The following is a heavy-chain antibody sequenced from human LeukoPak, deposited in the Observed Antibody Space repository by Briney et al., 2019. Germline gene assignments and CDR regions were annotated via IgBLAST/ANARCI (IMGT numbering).Heavy chain of an antibody. CDR2: INPSGGST. V-gene: IGHV1-46*01. CDR1: GYTFTSYY. D-gene: IGHD6-13*01. J-gene: IGHJ4*02. CDR3: ARDLGVAAAGRGPYFDY. Sequence: ASVKVSCKASGYTFTSYYMHWVRQAPGQGLEWMGIINPSGGSTSYAQKFRGRVTMTRDTSTSTVYMELSSLRSEDTAVYYCARDLGVAAAGRGPYFDYWGQGTLVTVSS.